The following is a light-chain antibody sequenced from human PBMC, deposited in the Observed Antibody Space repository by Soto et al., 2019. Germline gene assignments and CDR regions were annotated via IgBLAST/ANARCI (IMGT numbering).Light chain of an antibody. V-gene: IGKV3-20*01. J-gene: IGKJ4*01. CDR2: GAS. Sequence: EIVLTQSPGTLSLSPGERATLPCRASQSVSFTYLAWYQQKPGQAPRLLIYGASSRATGIPDRFSGSGSGTDFTLTISRLEPEDFAVYYCQQYDNPPLTFGGGTKVDIK. CDR3: QQYDNPPLT. CDR1: QSVSFTY.